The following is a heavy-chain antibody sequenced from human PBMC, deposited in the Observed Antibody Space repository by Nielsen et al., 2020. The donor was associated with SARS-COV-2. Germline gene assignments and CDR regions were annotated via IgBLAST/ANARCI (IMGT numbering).Heavy chain of an antibody. J-gene: IGHJ5*02. CDR3: ARDSEASGRFLGNWFDP. V-gene: IGHV3-33*01. D-gene: IGHD3-10*01. CDR2: TWNDGRHE. Sequence: WIRQPPGKGLEWVAVTWNDGRHEFADTVEGHFTKYADSVRGRFTVSRDDSKNTAYLQMDNLRADDTAVYYCARDSEASGRFLGNWFDPWGQGTVVTVSS.